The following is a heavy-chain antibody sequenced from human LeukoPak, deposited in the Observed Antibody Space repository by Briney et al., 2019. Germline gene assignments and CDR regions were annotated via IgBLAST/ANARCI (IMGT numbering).Heavy chain of an antibody. CDR1: GYTFTSYD. V-gene: IGHV1-8*01. J-gene: IGHJ4*02. CDR2: MNPNSGNT. CDR3: ARRYSNGLYPDFDY. D-gene: IGHD6-19*01. Sequence: ASVKVSCKASGYTFTSYDINWVRQATGQGLEWMGWMNPNSGNTGYAQKFQGRLTLSRDTSISTAYMGLSSLRSEDTAVYYCARRYSNGLYPDFDYWGQGTLVTVSS.